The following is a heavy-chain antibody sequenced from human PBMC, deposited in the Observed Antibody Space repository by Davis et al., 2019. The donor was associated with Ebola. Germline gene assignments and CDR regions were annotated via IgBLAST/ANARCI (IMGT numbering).Heavy chain of an antibody. CDR1: GFTFSSYG. V-gene: IGHV3-30*03. CDR2: ISYDGSNK. Sequence: GESLKISCAASGFTFSSYGMHWVRQAPGKGLEWVAVISYDGSNKYYADSVKGRFTISRDNSKNTLYLQMNSLRAEDTAVYYCARGSGVGAYYYFDYWGQGTLVTVSS. D-gene: IGHD1-26*01. J-gene: IGHJ4*02. CDR3: ARGSGVGAYYYFDY.